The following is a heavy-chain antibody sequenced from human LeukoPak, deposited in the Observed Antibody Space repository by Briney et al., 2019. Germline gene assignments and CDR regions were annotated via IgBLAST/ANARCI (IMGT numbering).Heavy chain of an antibody. D-gene: IGHD4-17*01. V-gene: IGHV4-34*01. CDR1: GGSFSGYY. CDR2: INHSGST. J-gene: IGHJ4*02. Sequence: KPSETLSLTRAVYGGSFSGYYWSWIRQPPGKGLEWIGEINHSGSTNYNPSLKSRVTISVDTSKNQFSLKLSSVTAADTAVYYCARGRGAYGDRRGIDYWGQGTLVTVSS. CDR3: ARGRGAYGDRRGIDY.